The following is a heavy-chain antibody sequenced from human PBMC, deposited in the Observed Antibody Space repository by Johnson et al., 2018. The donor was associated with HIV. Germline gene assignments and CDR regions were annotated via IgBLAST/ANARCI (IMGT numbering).Heavy chain of an antibody. D-gene: IGHD2-21*02. J-gene: IGHJ3*02. CDR2: IRYDGSNK. Sequence: QVQLVESGGGVVQPGGSLRLSCAASGFTFSSYGMHWVRQAPGKGLEWVAFIRYDGSNKYYVDSVKGRFTISRDNAKNSLYLQMNSLRAEDTAVYYCAREMTHDDAFDIWGQGTMVTVSS. CDR3: AREMTHDDAFDI. V-gene: IGHV3-30*02. CDR1: GFTFSSYG.